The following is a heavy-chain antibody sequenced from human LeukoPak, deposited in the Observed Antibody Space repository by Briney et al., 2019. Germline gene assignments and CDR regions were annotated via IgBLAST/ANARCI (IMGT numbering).Heavy chain of an antibody. D-gene: IGHD3-16*01. CDR2: LSGSGENT. J-gene: IGHJ4*02. CDR3: AKEWQVGHYFDY. V-gene: IGHV3-23*01. CDR1: GFTLSLYG. Sequence: PGGSLRLSCAASGFTLSLYGMSWVRQAPGKGLEWVFSLSGSGENTFYSDSVKGRFTISRDNSKNTLYLQMNSLRAEDTAVYYCAKEWQVGHYFDYWGQGTLVTVSS.